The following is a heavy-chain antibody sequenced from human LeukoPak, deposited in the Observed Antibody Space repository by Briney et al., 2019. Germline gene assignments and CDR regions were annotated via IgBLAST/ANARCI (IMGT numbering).Heavy chain of an antibody. Sequence: GGSLRLSCAASGFTFDDYAMHWVRQAPGKGLEWVSGISWNSGSIGCADSVKGRFTISRDNAKNSLYLQMNSLRAEDTALYYCAKEDRRGIAAAGTSLLLGYWGQGTLVTVSS. CDR3: AKEDRRGIAAAGTSLLLGY. V-gene: IGHV3-9*01. J-gene: IGHJ4*02. CDR1: GFTFDDYA. CDR2: ISWNSGSI. D-gene: IGHD6-13*01.